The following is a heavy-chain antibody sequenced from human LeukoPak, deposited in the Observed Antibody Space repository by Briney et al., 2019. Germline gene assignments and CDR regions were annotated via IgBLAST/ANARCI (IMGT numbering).Heavy chain of an antibody. V-gene: IGHV4-4*07. CDR3: ARYDLFYYFDY. CDR2: IYSSGST. J-gene: IGHJ4*02. Sequence: SETLSLTCTVSGDSISSNYWSWIRQPAGKGLEWIGRIYSSGSTNYNPSLRNRVTMSLDTSKNQFSLKLSSVTAADTAVYYCARYDLFYYFDYWGQGTLVTVSS. CDR1: GDSISSNY. D-gene: IGHD3-16*01.